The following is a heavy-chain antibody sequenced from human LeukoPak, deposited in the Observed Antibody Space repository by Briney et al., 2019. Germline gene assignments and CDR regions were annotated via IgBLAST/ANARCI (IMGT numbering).Heavy chain of an antibody. Sequence: GGSLRLSCAASGFTFSSYEMNWVRQAPGKGLEWISYISISGSTIYHADSVKGRFTISRDNAKNSLNLQMNSLRAEDTAVYYCARGFTYCGGDCQVPANWWRAFDIWGQGTMVTVSS. D-gene: IGHD2-21*02. CDR1: GFTFSSYE. CDR2: ISISGSTI. J-gene: IGHJ3*02. V-gene: IGHV3-48*03. CDR3: ARGFTYCGGDCQVPANWWRAFDI.